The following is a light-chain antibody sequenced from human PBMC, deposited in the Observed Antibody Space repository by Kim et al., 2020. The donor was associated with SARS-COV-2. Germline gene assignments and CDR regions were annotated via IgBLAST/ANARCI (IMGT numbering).Light chain of an antibody. CDR2: AAS. Sequence: GDRVTITCRASQGIGTYLAWYQQKPRKAPKLLIYAASTLQSGVPSRFGGSGSGTDFTLTISSLQPEDFATYYCQQLNSYPISFGGGTKVDIK. J-gene: IGKJ4*01. CDR1: QGIGTY. CDR3: QQLNSYPIS. V-gene: IGKV1-9*01.